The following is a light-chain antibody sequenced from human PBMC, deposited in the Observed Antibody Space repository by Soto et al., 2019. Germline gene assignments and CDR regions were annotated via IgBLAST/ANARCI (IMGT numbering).Light chain of an antibody. CDR2: GAS. CDR1: QSVSRN. CDR3: QQYNNWPPVT. Sequence: EIVMTQSPDTLSVFPGDRATLSCRASQSVSRNLAWYQQKPGQAPRLLIYGASTRATGIPARFSASGSGTEFTLTISSLQYEDFALYYCQQYNNWPPVTFGGGTKVEIK. V-gene: IGKV3-15*01. J-gene: IGKJ4*01.